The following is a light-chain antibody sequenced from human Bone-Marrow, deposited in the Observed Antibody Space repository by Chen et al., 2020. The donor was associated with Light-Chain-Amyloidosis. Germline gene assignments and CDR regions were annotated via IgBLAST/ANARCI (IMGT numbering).Light chain of an antibody. CDR2: DVN. CDR3: SSYTSSSTLRDVV. CDR1: SSDVGGYNY. V-gene: IGLV2-14*01. J-gene: IGLJ2*01. Sequence: QSALTQPDSVSGSTGPSITISCTGTSSDVGGYNYVSWYQQHPGKDPNLMINDVNNRPPGVSNRFSPSKACSTASLTISGLQAGDDAAYYCSSYTSSSTLRDVVFDGGTKLTVL.